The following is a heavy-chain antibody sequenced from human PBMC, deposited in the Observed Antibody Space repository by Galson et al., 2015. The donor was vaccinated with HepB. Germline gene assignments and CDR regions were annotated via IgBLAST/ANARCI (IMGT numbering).Heavy chain of an antibody. Sequence: SLRFSCASSGFTFSNYAMQWVRQAPGKGLEWVALIWSDGTNKYYADSVKGRFTISRDNNKNTLYLQMDSLRGEDTAVYYCARDKLVAAAPLDYWGQGTLVTVSS. CDR1: GFTFSNYA. CDR2: IWSDGTNK. J-gene: IGHJ4*02. V-gene: IGHV3-33*01. CDR3: ARDKLVAAAPLDY. D-gene: IGHD6-13*01.